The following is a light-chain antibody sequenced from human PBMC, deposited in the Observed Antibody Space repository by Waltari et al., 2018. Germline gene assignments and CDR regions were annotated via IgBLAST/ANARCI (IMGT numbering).Light chain of an antibody. Sequence: DIQMPQSPSTLSASVGDRVTITCRASQSISSWLAWYQQKPGKAPKLLIYKASSLESGVPSRFSGSGSGTEFTLTISSLQPDDFATYYCQQYNSKTFGQGTKVEIK. CDR3: QQYNSKT. CDR1: QSISSW. CDR2: KAS. V-gene: IGKV1-5*03. J-gene: IGKJ1*01.